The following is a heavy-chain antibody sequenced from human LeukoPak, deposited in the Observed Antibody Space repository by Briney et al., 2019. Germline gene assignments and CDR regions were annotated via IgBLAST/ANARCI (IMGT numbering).Heavy chain of an antibody. V-gene: IGHV3-23*01. J-gene: IGHJ6*02. CDR3: AKDLRDNYYYYGMDV. CDR1: GFTFSSYA. CDR2: ISGSGGST. Sequence: GGSLRLSCAASGFTFSSYAMSWVRQAPGKGLEWVSAISGSGGSTYYADSVKGRFTISRDNSKNTLYLQMISLRAEDTAVYYCAKDLRDNYYYYGMDVWGQGTTVTVSS. D-gene: IGHD4-17*01.